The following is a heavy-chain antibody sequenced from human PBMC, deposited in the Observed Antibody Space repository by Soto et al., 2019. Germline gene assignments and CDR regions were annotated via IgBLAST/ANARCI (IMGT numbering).Heavy chain of an antibody. CDR3: AKDLYGDYGGVDS. CDR1: GFTFSSYA. D-gene: IGHD4-17*01. V-gene: IGHV3-23*01. Sequence: EVQLLDSGGGLVQPGGSLRLSCAASGFTFSSYAMRWVRQAPGKGLEWVSTITGSGSSTYYADSVKGRFTISRDNSKNPLSLQMNSLRAEDTAVYYCAKDLYGDYGGVDSWGQGTLGTVSS. CDR2: ITGSGSST. J-gene: IGHJ4*02.